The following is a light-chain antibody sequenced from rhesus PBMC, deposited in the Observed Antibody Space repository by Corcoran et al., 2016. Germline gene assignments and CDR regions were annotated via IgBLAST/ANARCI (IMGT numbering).Light chain of an antibody. CDR1: QGISSY. Sequence: DIQLTQSPSSLTASVGDRVTITCRASQGISSYLAWYQQKSGKAPKLLIYAASNLQSGVPSRVSGSGSGTEFTHTINSLQPEDCATYYCQQRDSYPWTFGQGTKVEIK. CDR3: QQRDSYPWT. V-gene: IGKV1-38*01. CDR2: AAS. J-gene: IGKJ1*01.